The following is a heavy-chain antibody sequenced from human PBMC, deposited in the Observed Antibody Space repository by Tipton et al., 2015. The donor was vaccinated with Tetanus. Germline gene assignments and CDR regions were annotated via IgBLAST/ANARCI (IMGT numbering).Heavy chain of an antibody. CDR3: ARAEAIFGVVIRFGWFDP. D-gene: IGHD3-3*01. J-gene: IGHJ5*02. V-gene: IGHV4-39*02. CDR2: IYYRGST. Sequence: TLSLTCSVSGGSINSSRHFWAWIRQPPGKGLEWIGAIYYRGSTFYNPSLKERVNILVDRSKNPFSLRLSSVTAADTSVYYCARAEAIFGVVIRFGWFDPWGQGTLVTVSS. CDR1: GGSINSSRHF.